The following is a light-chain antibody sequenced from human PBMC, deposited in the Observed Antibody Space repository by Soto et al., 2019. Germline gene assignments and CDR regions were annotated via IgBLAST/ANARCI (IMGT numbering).Light chain of an antibody. CDR2: GAS. CDR3: QQSYNTLIT. CDR1: QGIRND. Sequence: DIQMTQSPSSLSASVGDRVTITCRASQGIRNDLGWYQQKPGKAPKVLIYGASSLQSGVPSRFSGSGSGTDFTLTISSLQPEDFATYYCQQSYNTLITFGPGTKVDIK. V-gene: IGKV1-39*01. J-gene: IGKJ3*01.